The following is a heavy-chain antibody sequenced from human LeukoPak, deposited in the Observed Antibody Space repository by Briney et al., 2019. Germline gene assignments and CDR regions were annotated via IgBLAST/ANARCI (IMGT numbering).Heavy chain of an antibody. V-gene: IGHV1-2*02. CDR3: ARENLNYYGSGSYLY. Sequence: GASVKVSCKASGYPFSGYYIHWVRQGPGQGLEWLGWINPETGATKYAQRFEGRVTLTRDTSVTTVHMELSGLRSDDSAVYYCARENLNYYGSGSYLYWGQGSQVTVSP. J-gene: IGHJ4*02. CDR1: GYPFSGYY. D-gene: IGHD3-10*01. CDR2: INPETGAT.